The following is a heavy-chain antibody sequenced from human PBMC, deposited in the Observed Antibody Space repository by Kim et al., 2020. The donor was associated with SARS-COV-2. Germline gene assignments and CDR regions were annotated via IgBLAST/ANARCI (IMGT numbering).Heavy chain of an antibody. J-gene: IGHJ4*02. CDR1: GFTFTGYA. D-gene: IGHD2-21*01. Sequence: GGSLRLSCTTSGFTFTGYAMSWVRQAPGKGLEWVSSIDGSDGTTYYVDSVKGRFTISRDNSRNTLYLQMNGLRADDTAVYYCMKGGWGWIWDYWGQGT. CDR2: IDGSDGTT. V-gene: IGHV3-23*01. CDR3: MKGGWGWIWDY.